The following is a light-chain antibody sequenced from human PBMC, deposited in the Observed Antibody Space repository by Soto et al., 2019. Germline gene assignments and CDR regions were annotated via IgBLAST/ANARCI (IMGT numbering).Light chain of an antibody. V-gene: IGKV3-20*01. CDR3: QQYGSSPLYT. J-gene: IGKJ2*01. CDR1: QSVSSSY. Sequence: EIVLTQSPGTLSLSPGERATLSCRASQSVSSSYLAWYQQKPGQAPRLLIYGAYSRTTGIPDRFSGSGSGTDFTVTISRLEPEDFAVYYCQQYGSSPLYTFGQGNQLEIK. CDR2: GAY.